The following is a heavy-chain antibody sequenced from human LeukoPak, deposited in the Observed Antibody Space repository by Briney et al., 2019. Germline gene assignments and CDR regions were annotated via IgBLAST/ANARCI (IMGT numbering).Heavy chain of an antibody. D-gene: IGHD3-22*01. CDR3: ARDDDSSGYSHDY. Sequence: ASVTVSCKASGYTFTGYYMHWVRQAPGQGLEWMGWINPNSGGTNYAQKFQGRVTMTRDTSISTAYMELSRLRSDDTAVYYCARDDDSSGYSHDYWGQGTLVTVSS. CDR2: INPNSGGT. J-gene: IGHJ4*02. CDR1: GYTFTGYY. V-gene: IGHV1-2*02.